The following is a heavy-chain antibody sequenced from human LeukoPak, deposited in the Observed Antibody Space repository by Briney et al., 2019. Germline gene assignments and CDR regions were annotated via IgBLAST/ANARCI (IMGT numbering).Heavy chain of an antibody. CDR1: GGTFSSYA. Sequence: RASVKVSCKASGGTFSSYAISWVRQAPGQGLEWMGGIIPIFGTATYAQKFQGRVTITADESTSTAYMELSSLRSEDTAVYYCARDRDEGLGGFLEYYWGQGTLVTVSS. D-gene: IGHD3-3*01. J-gene: IGHJ4*02. CDR3: ARDRDEGLGGFLEYY. V-gene: IGHV1-69*13. CDR2: IIPIFGTA.